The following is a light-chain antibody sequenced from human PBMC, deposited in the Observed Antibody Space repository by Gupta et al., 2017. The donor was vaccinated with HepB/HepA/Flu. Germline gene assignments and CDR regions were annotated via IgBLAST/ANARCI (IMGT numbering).Light chain of an antibody. J-gene: IGKJ4*01. V-gene: IGKV3-11*01. CDR1: QSVSSY. Sequence: ALTQSPSTLRWSRGERATLSCRASQSVSSYLAWYQQKPGQAPRLLIYDASNRATGIPARFSGSGSGTDFTLTISSLEPEDFAVYYCQQRSNWPPLTFGGGTKVEIK. CDR3: QQRSNWPPLT. CDR2: DAS.